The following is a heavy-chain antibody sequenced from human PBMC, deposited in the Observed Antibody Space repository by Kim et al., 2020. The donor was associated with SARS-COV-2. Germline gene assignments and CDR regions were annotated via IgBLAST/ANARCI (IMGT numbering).Heavy chain of an antibody. V-gene: IGHV3-33*01. CDR1: GFTFSTYT. CDR2: IWFDESDK. CDR3: ARTGYYGYLRNAFDI. D-gene: IGHD3-16*01. J-gene: IGHJ3*02. Sequence: GGSLRLSCAASGFTFSTYTVHWVRQAPGKGLEWVAVIWFDESDKYYADSVKGRFTISRDNSKNTLYLQMNSLRAEDTAVYYCARTGYYGYLRNAFDIWGQETMVTVAS.